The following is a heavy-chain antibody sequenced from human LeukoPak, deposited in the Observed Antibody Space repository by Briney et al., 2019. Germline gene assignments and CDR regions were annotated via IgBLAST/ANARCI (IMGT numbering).Heavy chain of an antibody. D-gene: IGHD4-23*01. CDR3: ARVGFGNTPHPIDY. Sequence: PETLSLTCTVSGGSISSYYWSWIRQPPGKGLEWIGYIYYTGSTNYNPSLKSRVTISVDTSKNQFSLELSSVTAADTAVYYCARVGFGNTPHPIDYWGQGTLVTVSS. J-gene: IGHJ4*02. CDR2: IYYTGST. V-gene: IGHV4-59*01. CDR1: GGSISSYY.